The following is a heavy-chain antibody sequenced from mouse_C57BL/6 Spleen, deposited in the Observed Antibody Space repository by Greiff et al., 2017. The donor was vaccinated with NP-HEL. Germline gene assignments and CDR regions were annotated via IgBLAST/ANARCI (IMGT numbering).Heavy chain of an antibody. Sequence: QVQLQQSGAELVRPGTSVKVSCKASGYAFTNYLIEWVKQRPGQGLEWIGVINPGSGGTNYNEKFKGKATLTADKSSSTAYMQLSSLTSEDSAVYFCARADYYGSTRVAYWGQGTLVTVSA. CDR1: GYAFTNYL. V-gene: IGHV1-54*01. J-gene: IGHJ3*01. CDR2: INPGSGGT. D-gene: IGHD1-1*01. CDR3: ARADYYGSTRVAY.